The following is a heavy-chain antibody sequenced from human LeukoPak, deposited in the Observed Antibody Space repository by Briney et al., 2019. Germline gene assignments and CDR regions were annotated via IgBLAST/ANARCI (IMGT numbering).Heavy chain of an antibody. CDR2: IPYDGSNT. V-gene: IGHV3-30*18. CDR3: AKNTKPTLVTPDF. Sequence: GGSLRLSCAASGFSFSSYGMHWVRQAPGKGLEWEAVIPYDGSNTYYADSVKGRFTISRDNSKNTLYLQMNSLRVEDSAVYYCAKNTKPTLVTPDFWGQGTLVTVSS. CDR1: GFSFSSYG. D-gene: IGHD4-23*01. J-gene: IGHJ4*02.